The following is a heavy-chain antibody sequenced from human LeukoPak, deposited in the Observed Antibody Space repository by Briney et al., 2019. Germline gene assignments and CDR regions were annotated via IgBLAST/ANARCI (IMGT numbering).Heavy chain of an antibody. CDR2: IIPIFGTA. V-gene: IGHV1-69*13. CDR1: GGTFSSYA. J-gene: IGHJ6*02. D-gene: IGHD4-17*01. Sequence: ASVKVSCTASGGTFSSYAIGRVRQAPGQGLEWMGGIIPIFGTANYAQKFQGRVTITADESTSTAYMELSSLRSEDTAVYYCARDVPYGEALYHYGVDGWGQGTTVTVSS. CDR3: ARDVPYGEALYHYGVDG.